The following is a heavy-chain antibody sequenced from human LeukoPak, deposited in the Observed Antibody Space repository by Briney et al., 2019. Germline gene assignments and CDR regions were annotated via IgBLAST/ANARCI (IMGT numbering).Heavy chain of an antibody. CDR1: GGSISSYY. CDR2: IYYSGST. CDR3: ARQKRYYGSGSYLDAFDI. Sequence: SETLSLTCTVSGGSISSYYWGWIRQPPGKGLEWIESIYYSGSTYYNPSLKSRVTISVDTSKNQFSLKLSSVTAADTAVYYCARQKRYYGSGSYLDAFDIWGQGTMVTVSS. V-gene: IGHV4-39*01. D-gene: IGHD3-10*01. J-gene: IGHJ3*02.